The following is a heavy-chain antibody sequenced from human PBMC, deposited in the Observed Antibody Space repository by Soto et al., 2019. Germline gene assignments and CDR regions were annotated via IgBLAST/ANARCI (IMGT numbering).Heavy chain of an antibody. Sequence: GASVKVSCKASGGTFSSYAISWVRQAPGQGLEWMGGIIPIFGTANYAQKFQGRVTITADESTSTAYMELSSLRSEDTAVYYCASTMVRGLPDSDWGQGTLVTVSS. CDR3: ASTMVRGLPDSD. CDR2: IIPIFGTA. D-gene: IGHD3-10*01. CDR1: GGTFSSYA. J-gene: IGHJ4*02. V-gene: IGHV1-69*13.